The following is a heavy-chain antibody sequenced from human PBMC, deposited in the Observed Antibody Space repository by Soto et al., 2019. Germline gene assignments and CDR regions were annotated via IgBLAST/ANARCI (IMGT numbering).Heavy chain of an antibody. J-gene: IGHJ6*02. D-gene: IGHD3-22*01. CDR3: ARDFRGYYATYGMDV. CDR1: GFTFSSYA. CDR2: ISGSGGST. Sequence: EVQLLESGGGLVQPGGSLRLSCAASGFTFSSYAMSWVRQAPGKGLEWVSAISGSGGSTYYADSVKGRFTISRDNSKNTLYLQMNSLRAEDTAVYYCARDFRGYYATYGMDVWGQGTTVTVSS. V-gene: IGHV3-23*01.